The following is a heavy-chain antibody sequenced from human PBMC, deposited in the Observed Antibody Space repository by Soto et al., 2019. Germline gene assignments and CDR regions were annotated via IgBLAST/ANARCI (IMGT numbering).Heavy chain of an antibody. CDR1: GFTFSSYS. V-gene: IGHV3-21*01. Sequence: GGSLRLSXAASGFTFSSYSMNWVRQAPGKGLEWVSSISSSSSYIYYADSVKGRFTISRDNAKNSLYLQMNSLRAEDTAVYYCARSGARAYYYDSSGPDDAFDIWGQGTMVTVSS. D-gene: IGHD3-22*01. CDR2: ISSSSSYI. J-gene: IGHJ3*02. CDR3: ARSGARAYYYDSSGPDDAFDI.